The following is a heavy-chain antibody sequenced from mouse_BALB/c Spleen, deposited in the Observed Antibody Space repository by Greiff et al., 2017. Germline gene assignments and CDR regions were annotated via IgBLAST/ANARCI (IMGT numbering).Heavy chain of an antibody. CDR2: INPSTGYT. Sequence: QVQLQQSGAELAKPGASVKMSCKASGYTFTSYWMHWVKQRPGQVLEWIGYINPSTGYTEYNQKFKDKATLTADKSSSTAYMQLSSLTSEDSAVYYCARGKVRRVDYWGQGTSVTVSS. V-gene: IGHV1-7*01. CDR3: ARGKVRRVDY. J-gene: IGHJ4*01. D-gene: IGHD2-14*01. CDR1: GYTFTSYW.